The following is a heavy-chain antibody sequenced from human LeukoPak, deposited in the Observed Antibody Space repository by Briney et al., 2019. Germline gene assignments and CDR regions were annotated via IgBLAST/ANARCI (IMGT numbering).Heavy chain of an antibody. V-gene: IGHV3-66*01. CDR3: ARNRNWYFDL. Sequence: PGGSLRLSCAASGLSVSSSYINWVRQAPGKGLEWVAIIHIDGTTYYADSLRGRFTISRDFSRSTVSLQTNSLRAEDTAVYYCARNRNWYFDLWGGGTLVTVSS. J-gene: IGHJ2*01. CDR2: IHIDGTT. CDR1: GLSVSSSY.